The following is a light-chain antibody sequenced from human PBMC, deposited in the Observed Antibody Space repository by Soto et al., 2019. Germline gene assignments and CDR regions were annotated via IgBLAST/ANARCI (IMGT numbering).Light chain of an antibody. Sequence: EIVLTQSPGTLSLSPGERATLACRASQSISSSYSAWYQQKPDQAPRLLIYGASSRATGIPDRFSGSGSGTDFTLTISRLEPEDFAVYYCQFFGSSRYTFGQGTKLEIK. CDR2: GAS. J-gene: IGKJ2*01. V-gene: IGKV3-20*01. CDR1: QSISSSY. CDR3: QFFGSSRYT.